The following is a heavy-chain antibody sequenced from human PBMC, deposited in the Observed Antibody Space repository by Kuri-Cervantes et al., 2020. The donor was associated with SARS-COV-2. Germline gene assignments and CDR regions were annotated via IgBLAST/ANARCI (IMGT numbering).Heavy chain of an antibody. V-gene: IGHV4-59*12. CDR1: GGSISSYY. J-gene: IGHJ4*02. D-gene: IGHD6-13*01. Sequence: SETLSLTCTVSGGSISSYYWSWIRQPPGKGLEWIGYIYYSGSTNYNPSLKSRVTISVDTSKNQFSLKLSSVTAADTAVYYCAKDKYYSSRGYFDYWGQGTLVTVSS. CDR3: AKDKYYSSRGYFDY. CDR2: IYYSGST.